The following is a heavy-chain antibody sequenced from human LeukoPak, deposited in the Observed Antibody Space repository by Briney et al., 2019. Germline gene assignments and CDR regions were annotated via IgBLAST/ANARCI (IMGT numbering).Heavy chain of an antibody. CDR1: GGSFSGYY. J-gene: IGHJ4*02. V-gene: IGHV4-34*01. D-gene: IGHD5-24*01. Sequence: SETLSLTCAVYGGSFSGYYWSWIRQPPGKGLEWIGEINHSGSTNYNPSPKSRVTISVDTSKNQFSLKLSSVTAADTAVYYCARGRDGYNYFDYWGQGTLVTVSS. CDR2: INHSGST. CDR3: ARGRDGYNYFDY.